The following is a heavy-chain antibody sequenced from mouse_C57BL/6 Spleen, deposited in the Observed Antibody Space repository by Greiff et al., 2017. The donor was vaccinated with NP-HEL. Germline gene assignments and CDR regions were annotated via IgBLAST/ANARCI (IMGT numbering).Heavy chain of an antibody. CDR3: ARVGYYYFDY. V-gene: IGHV5-9*01. CDR2: ISGGGGNT. Sequence: EVQGVESGGGLVKPGGSLKLSCAASGFTFSSYTMSWVRQTPEKRLEWVATISGGGGNTYYPDSVKGRFTISRDNAKNTLYLQMSSLRSEDTALYYCARVGYYYFDYWGQGTTLTVSS. D-gene: IGHD2-3*01. J-gene: IGHJ2*01. CDR1: GFTFSSYT.